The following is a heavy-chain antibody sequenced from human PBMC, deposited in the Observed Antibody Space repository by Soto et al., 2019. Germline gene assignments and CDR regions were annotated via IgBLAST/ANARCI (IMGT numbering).Heavy chain of an antibody. CDR2: ISGSGLTI. CDR1: GFIFSDYE. V-gene: IGHV3-48*03. Sequence: EVQLVESGGGLVQPGGSLRLSCAASGFIFSDYEINWVRQAPGKGLEWVSYISGSGLTIYYADSVKGRFTIARDNAKNSLYLQTTSLGVEDTAVYYCARGPYRNTYNWFDSWGQGTLVTVSS. D-gene: IGHD5-12*01. CDR3: ARGPYRNTYNWFDS. J-gene: IGHJ5*02.